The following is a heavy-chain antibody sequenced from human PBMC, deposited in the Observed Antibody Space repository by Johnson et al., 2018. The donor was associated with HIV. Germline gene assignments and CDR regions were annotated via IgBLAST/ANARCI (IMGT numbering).Heavy chain of an antibody. V-gene: IGHV3-66*01. J-gene: IGHJ3*02. CDR2: IYTGGST. Sequence: VQLVESGGGVVQPGRSLRLSCAASGFTFSSYAMHWVRQAPGKGLEWVSVIYTGGSTYYADSVRGRFTISRDNSNNTLYLQMNSLRVEDTAVYYCAREGAWEVRPGAFDIWGQGTMVTVSS. CDR1: GFTFSSYA. CDR3: AREGAWEVRPGAFDI. D-gene: IGHD1-26*01.